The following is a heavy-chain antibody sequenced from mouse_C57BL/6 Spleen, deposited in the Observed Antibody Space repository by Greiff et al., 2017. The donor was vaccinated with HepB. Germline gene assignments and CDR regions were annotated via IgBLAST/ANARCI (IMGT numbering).Heavy chain of an antibody. CDR3: ARDGSHAMDY. D-gene: IGHD1-1*01. V-gene: IGHV1-76*01. J-gene: IGHJ4*01. Sequence: QVQLQQSGAELVRPGASVKLSCKASGYTFTDYYINWVKQRPGQGLEWIARIYPGSGNTYYNEKFKGKATLTAEKSSSTAYMQLSRLTSEDSAVYFCARDGSHAMDYWGQGTSVTVSS. CDR2: IYPGSGNT. CDR1: GYTFTDYY.